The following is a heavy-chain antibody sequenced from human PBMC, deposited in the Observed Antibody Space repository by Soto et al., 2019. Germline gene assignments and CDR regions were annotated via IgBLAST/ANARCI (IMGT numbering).Heavy chain of an antibody. CDR1: GGSISSGGYY. V-gene: IGHV4-31*03. D-gene: IGHD6-13*01. CDR3: ARGAYSSSWYPENWFDP. J-gene: IGHJ5*02. CDR2: IYYSGST. Sequence: QVQLQESGPGLVKPSQTLSLTCTVSGGSISSGGYYWSWIRQHPGKGLEWIGYIYYSGSTYYNPSLKSRVTISGDTSKYQCSLKLSSVTAADTAVYYCARGAYSSSWYPENWFDPWGQGTLVTVSS.